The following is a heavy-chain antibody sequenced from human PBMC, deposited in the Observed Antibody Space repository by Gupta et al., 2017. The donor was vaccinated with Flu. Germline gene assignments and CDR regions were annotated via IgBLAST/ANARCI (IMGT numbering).Heavy chain of an antibody. J-gene: IGHJ5*01. D-gene: IGHD3-10*01. CDR1: GLSFSNYW. Sequence: EVQLVESGGGLVQPGGSLRLSCAASGLSFSNYWMNWVRQAPGKGLEWLGNINQDGSFSNYADSVKGRFTISRDNTKNSLYLQMNTLIAEDTAVYYCATDRGWLQFDSWGQGTLVTVSS. CDR3: ATDRGWLQFDS. CDR2: INQDGSFS. V-gene: IGHV3-7*01.